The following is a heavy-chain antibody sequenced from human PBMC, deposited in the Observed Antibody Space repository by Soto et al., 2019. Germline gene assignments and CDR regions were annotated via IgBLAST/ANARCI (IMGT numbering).Heavy chain of an antibody. CDR1: GFTVSSDY. V-gene: IGHV3-66*01. J-gene: IGHJ4*02. CDR2: IYRGGNT. D-gene: IGHD3-3*01. Sequence: PGGSLRLSCAASGFTVSSDYMSWVRQAPGKGLEWVSAIYRGGNTYYADSVKGRFTISRDNSKNTLYLQMNSLRAEDTAVYYCGKVNVQYYDFWSGYYSPAVDYWGQGTLVTVSS. CDR3: GKVNVQYYDFWSGYYSPAVDY.